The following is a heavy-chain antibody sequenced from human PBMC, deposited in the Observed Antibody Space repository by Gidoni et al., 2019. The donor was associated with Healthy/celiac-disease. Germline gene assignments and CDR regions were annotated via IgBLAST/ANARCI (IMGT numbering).Heavy chain of an antibody. V-gene: IGHV3-53*01. D-gene: IGHD1-26*01. J-gene: IGHJ4*02. CDR1: GFTVSSNY. CDR3: ARESPRYRDFDY. CDR2: IYSGGST. Sequence: EVQLVESGGGLIQPGGSLRLSCAASGFTVSSNYMSWVRQAPGKGLEWVSVIYSGGSTYYADPVKGRFTISRDNSKNTLYLQMNSLRAEETAVYYCARESPRYRDFDYWGQGTLVTVSS.